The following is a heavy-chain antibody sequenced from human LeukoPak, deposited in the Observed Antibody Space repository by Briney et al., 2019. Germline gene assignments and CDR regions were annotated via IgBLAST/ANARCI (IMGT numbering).Heavy chain of an antibody. D-gene: IGHD3-22*01. CDR3: ATDSSDFGRLDP. CDR1: GYTFTSYD. J-gene: IGHJ5*02. CDR2: MNPNSGNT. Sequence: GASVKVSCKASGYTFTSYDINWVRQATGQGLEWMGWMNPNSGNTGYAQKFQGRVTITRNTSISTAYLELNSLRADDTAVYYCATDSSDFGRLDPWGQGTQVTVSS. V-gene: IGHV1-8*03.